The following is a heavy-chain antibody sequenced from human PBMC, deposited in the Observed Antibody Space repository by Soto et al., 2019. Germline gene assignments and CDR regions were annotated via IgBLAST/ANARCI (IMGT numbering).Heavy chain of an antibody. V-gene: IGHV1-18*04. J-gene: IGHJ5*02. CDR3: ATSYDSGFDP. CDR2: IKPDNGNT. CDR1: GYPFSKYG. D-gene: IGHD5-12*01. Sequence: QLQLVQSGGEVKKPEASVRVSCEAYGYPFSKYGISWIRQAPGPGLEWMGWIKPDNGNTDYAQKFQGRVTMTTDTSSNTAYMELRSLRSDDTAVYYCATSYDSGFDPWGQGTLVSVSS.